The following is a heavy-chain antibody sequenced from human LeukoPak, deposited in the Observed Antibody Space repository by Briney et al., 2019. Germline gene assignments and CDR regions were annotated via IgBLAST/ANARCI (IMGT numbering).Heavy chain of an antibody. Sequence: PGGSLRLSCAASGFTFSSYAMSWVRQAPGKGLEWVSAICGSGGSTYYADSVKGRFTISRDNSKNTLYLQMNSLRAEDTAVYYCAKGPSVWFGELLSSYYYYGMDVWGQGTTVTVSS. CDR2: ICGSGGST. V-gene: IGHV3-23*01. CDR3: AKGPSVWFGELLSSYYYYGMDV. J-gene: IGHJ6*02. CDR1: GFTFSSYA. D-gene: IGHD3-10*01.